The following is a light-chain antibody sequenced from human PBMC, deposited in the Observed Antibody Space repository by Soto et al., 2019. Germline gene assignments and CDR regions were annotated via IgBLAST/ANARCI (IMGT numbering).Light chain of an antibody. CDR2: EAS. CDR1: TRDVGSYNL. Sequence: QSALTQPASVSGSPGQSITISCTGTTRDVGSYNLVSWYQQHPGKAPKLMIYEASKRPSGVSNRFSGSKSGNTASLTISGLQXXXEADYYCCAYAGSSTLLFGGGTKLTVL. J-gene: IGLJ2*01. CDR3: CAYAGSSTLL. V-gene: IGLV2-23*01.